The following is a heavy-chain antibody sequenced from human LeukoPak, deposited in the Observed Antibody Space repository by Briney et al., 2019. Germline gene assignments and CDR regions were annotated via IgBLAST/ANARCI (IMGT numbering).Heavy chain of an antibody. Sequence: SETLSLTCTVSGGSISSYYVSWIRQPPGKGLEWIGYIYYSGSTNYNPSLKSRVTISVDTSKNQFSLKLSSVTAADTAVYYCATADGYCSGGSCYSAAYYYMDVWGKGTTVTVSS. CDR1: GGSISSYY. J-gene: IGHJ6*03. CDR2: IYYSGST. V-gene: IGHV4-59*01. D-gene: IGHD2-15*01. CDR3: ATADGYCSGGSCYSAAYYYMDV.